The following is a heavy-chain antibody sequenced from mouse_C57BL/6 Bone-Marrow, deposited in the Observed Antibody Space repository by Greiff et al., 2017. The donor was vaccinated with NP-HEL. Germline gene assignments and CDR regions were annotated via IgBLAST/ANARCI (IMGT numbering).Heavy chain of an antibody. CDR3: GRSGDY. CDR1: GYAFTNYL. J-gene: IGHJ2*01. V-gene: IGHV1-54*01. Sequence: VKLMESGAELVRPGTSVKVSCKASGYAFTNYLIEWVKQRPGQGLEWIGVINPGSGGTTYNEKFTGKATLTADKSTSTANMQLRSLTSEDSAVYFCGRSGDYWGQGTTLTVSS. CDR2: INPGSGGT.